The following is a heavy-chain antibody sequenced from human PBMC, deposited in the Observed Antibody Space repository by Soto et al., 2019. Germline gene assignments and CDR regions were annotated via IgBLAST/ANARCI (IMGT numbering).Heavy chain of an antibody. D-gene: IGHD4-17*01. CDR2: IIPILGIA. CDR3: AREDRGDSQTAHFDY. V-gene: IGHV1-69*04. J-gene: IGHJ4*02. Sequence: SVKVSCKASGGTFSSYTISWVRQAPGQGLEWMGRIIPILGIANYAQKFQGRVTITADKSTSTAYMELSSLRSEDTAVYYCAREDRGDSQTAHFDYWGQGNLVTVSS. CDR1: GGTFSSYT.